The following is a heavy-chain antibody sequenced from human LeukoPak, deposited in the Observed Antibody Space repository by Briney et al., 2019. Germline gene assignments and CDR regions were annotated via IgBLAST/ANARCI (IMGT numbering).Heavy chain of an antibody. D-gene: IGHD3-3*01. CDR1: GFTFSSYA. CDR3: AKAPGFWSGYYAYYYYMDV. J-gene: IGHJ6*03. V-gene: IGHV3-23*01. CDR2: ISGSGGST. Sequence: GGSLRLSCAASGFTFSSYAMSWVRQAPGKGLEWVSAISGSGGSTYYADSVKGRFTISRDNSKNTLYLQMNSLRAEDTAVYYCAKAPGFWSGYYAYYYYMDVWGKGTTVTVSS.